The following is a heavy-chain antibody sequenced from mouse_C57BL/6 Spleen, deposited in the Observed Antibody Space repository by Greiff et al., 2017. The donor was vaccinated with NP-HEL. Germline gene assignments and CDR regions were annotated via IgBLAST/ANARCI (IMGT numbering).Heavy chain of an antibody. CDR1: GFNIKAYQ. V-gene: IGHV14-2*01. CDR3: ARAYGSSYGYFDV. Sequence: EVQLQQSGAGLVKPGASVTLCCPASGFNIKAYQRPRVKQRTERGLEWIGRIEHAVGKSKYAPKFQGKATLTDDTSSNTAYLQLSSLTSEDTAVYYCARAYGSSYGYFDVWGTGTTVTVSS. J-gene: IGHJ1*03. D-gene: IGHD1-1*01. CDR2: IEHAVGKS.